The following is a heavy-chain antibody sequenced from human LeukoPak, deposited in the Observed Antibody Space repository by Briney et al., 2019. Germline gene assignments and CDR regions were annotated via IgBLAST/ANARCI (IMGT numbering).Heavy chain of an antibody. CDR2: IYSGGTT. CDR3: ATVASGGHYHYMDV. Sequence: PGGSLRLSCAASGFIVNSNYMIWVRQAPAKGLEWVSVIYSGGTTYYADSVRGRFTISRDNSKNTLYLQMGSLRDEDTAVYYCATVASGGHYHYMDVWGRGTTVTASS. D-gene: IGHD6-19*01. CDR1: GFIVNSNY. V-gene: IGHV3-66*02. J-gene: IGHJ6*03.